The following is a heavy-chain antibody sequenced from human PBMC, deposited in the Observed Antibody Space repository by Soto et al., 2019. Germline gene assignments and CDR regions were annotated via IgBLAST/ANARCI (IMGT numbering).Heavy chain of an antibody. D-gene: IGHD6-13*01. J-gene: IGHJ5*02. CDR2: IIPIFGTA. V-gene: IGHV1-69*01. Sequence: QVQLVQSGAEVKKPGSSVKVSCKASGGTFSSYAISWVRQAPGQGLEWMGGIIPIFGTANYAQKFQGRVTITAEESTSTAYRELRSLRSEDTAVYYCARDEIAAAGTLIGWFDPWGQGTLVTVSS. CDR1: GGTFSSYA. CDR3: ARDEIAAAGTLIGWFDP.